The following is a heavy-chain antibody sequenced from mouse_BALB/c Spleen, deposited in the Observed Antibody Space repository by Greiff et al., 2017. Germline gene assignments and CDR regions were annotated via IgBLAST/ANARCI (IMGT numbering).Heavy chain of an antibody. CDR2: ILPGSGST. Sequence: VQLQQSGAELMKPGASVKISCKATGYTFSSYWIEWVKQRPGHGLEWIGEILPGSGSTNYNEKFKGKATFTADTSSNTAYMQLSSLTSEDSAVYYCASSFTTATFAYWGQGTLVTVSA. V-gene: IGHV1-9*01. CDR1: GYTFSSYW. D-gene: IGHD1-2*01. CDR3: ASSFTTATFAY. J-gene: IGHJ3*01.